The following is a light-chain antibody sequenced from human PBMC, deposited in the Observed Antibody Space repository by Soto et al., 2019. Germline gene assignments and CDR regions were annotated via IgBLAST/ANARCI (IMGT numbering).Light chain of an antibody. CDR2: DVS. CDR3: SSYTRSSTLDV. Sequence: QSALTQPASVSGSPGQSITISCTGISSDVGGYNYVSWYQQLPGKAPKLIIYDVSNRPSGVSNRFSASKSANAASLTISGLQAEDEADYYCSSYTRSSTLDVFGTGTKLTVL. V-gene: IGLV2-14*03. CDR1: SSDVGGYNY. J-gene: IGLJ1*01.